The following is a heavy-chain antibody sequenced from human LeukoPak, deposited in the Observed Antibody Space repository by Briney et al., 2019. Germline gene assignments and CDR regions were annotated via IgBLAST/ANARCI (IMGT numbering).Heavy chain of an antibody. CDR1: GVSISGYS. CDR2: IYYTGAT. Sequence: SGTLSLTCTASGVSISGYSWTWIRQPPGKGLEWIGYIYYTGATTYNPSLVNGVTISVDTSKKHFSLRVTSVTAADTAVYYCARYGGSGWVIDNWGQGTLVTVSS. J-gene: IGHJ4*02. V-gene: IGHV4-59*08. CDR3: ARYGGSGWVIDN. D-gene: IGHD6-19*01.